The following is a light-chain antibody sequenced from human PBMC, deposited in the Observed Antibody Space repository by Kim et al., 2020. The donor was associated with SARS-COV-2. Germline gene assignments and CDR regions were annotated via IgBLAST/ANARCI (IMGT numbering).Light chain of an antibody. J-gene: IGLJ2*01. CDR1: SLRSYY. V-gene: IGLV3-19*01. Sequence: VALGQTGRITCQGDSLRSYYPTWYQQKPGQAPIVVIYGKNNRPSGIPDRFSGSSSGNTASLTITGTQAGDEADYYCNSRDNNDNVLFGGGTRLTVL. CDR3: NSRDNNDNVL. CDR2: GKN.